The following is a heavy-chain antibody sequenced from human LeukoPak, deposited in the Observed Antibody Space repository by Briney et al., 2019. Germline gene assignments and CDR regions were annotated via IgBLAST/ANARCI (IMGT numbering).Heavy chain of an antibody. CDR3: ARWPLEDYSSSWYRNWFDP. CDR1: GFTFSSYS. CDR2: ISSSSSTI. V-gene: IGHV3-48*01. D-gene: IGHD6-13*01. J-gene: IGHJ5*02. Sequence: PGGSLRLSCAASGFTFSSYSMNWVRQAPGKGLEWVSYISSSSSTIYYADSVKGRFTISRDNAKNSLYLQMNSLRAEDTAVYCCARWPLEDYSSSWYRNWFDPWGQGTLVTVSS.